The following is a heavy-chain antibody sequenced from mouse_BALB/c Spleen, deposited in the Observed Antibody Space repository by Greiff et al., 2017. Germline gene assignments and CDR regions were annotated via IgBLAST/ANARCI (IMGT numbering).Heavy chain of an antibody. D-gene: IGHD1-1*01. V-gene: IGHV1-82*01. CDR1: GYAFSSSW. CDR3: VPDYYGSSYAMDY. Sequence: VQLQQSGPELVKPGASVKISCKASGYAFSSSWMNWVKQRPGQGLEWIGRIYPGDGDTNYNGKFKGKATLTADKSSSTAYMQLSSLTSVDSAVYFCVPDYYGSSYAMDYWGQGTSVTVSS. CDR2: IYPGDGDT. J-gene: IGHJ4*01.